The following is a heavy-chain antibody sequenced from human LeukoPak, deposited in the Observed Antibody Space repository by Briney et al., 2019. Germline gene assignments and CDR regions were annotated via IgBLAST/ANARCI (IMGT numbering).Heavy chain of an antibody. V-gene: IGHV4-39*01. Sequence: PSETLSLTCTVSGGSISGSSYYWGWIRQPPGKGLEWIGSIYYSGSTYYNPSLKSRVTISVDTSKNQFSLKLNSVTAADTAVYYCARGVFGAYFDYWGLGALVTVSS. J-gene: IGHJ4*02. CDR2: IYYSGST. CDR3: ARGVFGAYFDY. CDR1: GGSISGSSYY. D-gene: IGHD3-10*01.